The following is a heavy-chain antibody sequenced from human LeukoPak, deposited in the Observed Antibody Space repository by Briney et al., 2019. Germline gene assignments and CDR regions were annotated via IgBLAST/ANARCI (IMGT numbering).Heavy chain of an antibody. CDR2: IKKQGSEK. Sequence: GGSLRLSCEASGFSISSYWMTWVRQAPGKGREWVANIKKQGSEKYYVDSVKGRFPIARDNAKNSLYLQMNNLRAEDTAMYYCVRHAYYVFDIWGQGTMVTVSS. V-gene: IGHV3-7*01. CDR1: GFSISSYW. J-gene: IGHJ3*02. D-gene: IGHD3-16*01. CDR3: VRHAYYVFDI.